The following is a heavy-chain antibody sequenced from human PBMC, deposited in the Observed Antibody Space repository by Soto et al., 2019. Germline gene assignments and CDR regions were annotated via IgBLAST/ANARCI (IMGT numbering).Heavy chain of an antibody. J-gene: IGHJ1*01. CDR2: IYYSGST. Sequence: PSETKSLTCTVSGGSISSGCYYWSWIRKHPGKGLEWIGYIYYSGSTYYNPSLKSRVTISVDTSKNQFSLKLSSVTAADTAVYYCARAVDYYDSSGYYTHEYFQHWGQGTLVTVSS. V-gene: IGHV4-31*03. CDR1: GGSISSGCYY. D-gene: IGHD3-22*01. CDR3: ARAVDYYDSSGYYTHEYFQH.